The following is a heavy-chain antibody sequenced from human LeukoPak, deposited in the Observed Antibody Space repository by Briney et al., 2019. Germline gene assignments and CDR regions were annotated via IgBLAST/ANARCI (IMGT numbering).Heavy chain of an antibody. CDR3: ARHYGYSYGPAY. CDR2: VYYSGST. J-gene: IGHJ4*02. CDR1: GGSISTYY. D-gene: IGHD5-18*01. Sequence: PSETLSLTCTVSGGSISTYYWSWIRQPPGKGLEWIGYVYYSGSTSYNPSLKSRLIISVDTSKNEFSLNVSSVTAADTAAYYCARHYGYSYGPAYWGQGTLVTVSS. V-gene: IGHV4-59*08.